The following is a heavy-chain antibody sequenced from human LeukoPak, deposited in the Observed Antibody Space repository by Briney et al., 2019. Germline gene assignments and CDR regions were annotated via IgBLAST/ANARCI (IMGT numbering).Heavy chain of an antibody. J-gene: IGHJ5*02. CDR3: ARITYDFWSGYYMPDDP. CDR2: ISAYNGNT. Sequence: ASVKVSCKASGYTFTSYGISWVRQAPGQGLEWMGWISAYNGNTDYAQKLRGRVTMTTDTSTSTAYMELRSLRSDDTAAYYCARITYDFWSGYYMPDDPWGQGTLVTVSS. CDR1: GYTFTSYG. V-gene: IGHV1-18*01. D-gene: IGHD3-3*01.